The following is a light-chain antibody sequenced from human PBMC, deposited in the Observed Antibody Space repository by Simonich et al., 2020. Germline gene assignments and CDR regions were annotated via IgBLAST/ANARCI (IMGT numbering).Light chain of an antibody. CDR1: SGSIASNY. V-gene: IGLV6-57*03. Sequence: NFMLTQPHSVSESPGKTVTISCTRSSGSIASNYVQWYQQRPGRAPTTVIYEDNQSPSGVPDRFSGSIDSSSNSASLTISGLKTEDEADYYCQSYDSSNHRGVFGGGTKLTVL. CDR2: EDN. J-gene: IGLJ2*01. CDR3: QSYDSSNHRGV.